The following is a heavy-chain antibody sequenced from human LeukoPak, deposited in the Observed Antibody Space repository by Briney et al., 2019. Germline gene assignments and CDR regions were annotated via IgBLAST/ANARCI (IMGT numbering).Heavy chain of an antibody. CDR1: GGSITNYY. CDR3: ARQWGYDLYHFDY. Sequence: PSETLSLTCSLSGGSITNYYWSWIRQPPGKGLEWIGYIYYSGSTNYNPSLKSRVTISVDTSKNQFSLKLSSVTAADTAVYYCARQWGYDLYHFDYWGQGTLVTVSS. J-gene: IGHJ4*02. CDR2: IYYSGST. D-gene: IGHD5-12*01. V-gene: IGHV4-59*01.